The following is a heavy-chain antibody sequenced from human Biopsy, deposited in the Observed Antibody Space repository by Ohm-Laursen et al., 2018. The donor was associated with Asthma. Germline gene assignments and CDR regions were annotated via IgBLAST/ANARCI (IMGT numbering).Heavy chain of an antibody. CDR2: IYYSGRT. Sequence: SDTLSLTWLVSGDAMSTRGSYWGWIRQSPGKGLEWIGSIYYSGRTYYNPSLESRVTISADPSKNHFSLKVNSVTAADTAVYYCAIMNTLIQAANYFSYAMDVWGQGTTVTVSS. CDR3: AIMNTLIQAANYFSYAMDV. CDR1: GDAMSTRGSY. D-gene: IGHD3-9*01. J-gene: IGHJ6*02. V-gene: IGHV4-39*02.